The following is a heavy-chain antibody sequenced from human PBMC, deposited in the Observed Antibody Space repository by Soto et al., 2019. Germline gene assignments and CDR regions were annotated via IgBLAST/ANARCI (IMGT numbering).Heavy chain of an antibody. V-gene: IGHV3-53*02. J-gene: IGHJ4*02. D-gene: IGHD1-1*01. CDR3: AGDVCGPGIRYFDY. Sequence: EVQLVETGGGLIQPGGSLRLSCAASGFTVSSNYMSWVRQAPGKGLEWVSVIYSGGSTYYADSVKGRFTIYRDNSKNTLYLQMNSLRAEDTAVYYCAGDVCGPGIRYFDYWGQGTLVTVSS. CDR1: GFTVSSNY. CDR2: IYSGGST.